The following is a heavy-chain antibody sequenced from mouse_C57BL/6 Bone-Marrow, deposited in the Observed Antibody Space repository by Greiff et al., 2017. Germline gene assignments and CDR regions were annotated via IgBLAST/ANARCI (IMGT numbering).Heavy chain of an antibody. CDR2: IHPNSGST. Sequence: QVQLQQSGAELVKPGASVKLSCKASGYTFTSYWMHWVKQRPGQGLEWIGMIHPNSGSTNYNEKFKSKATLTVDKSSSTAYMQLSSLTSEDSAVYYCARRFVIPSFDYWGQGTTLTVSS. CDR1: GYTFTSYW. CDR3: ARRFVIPSFDY. J-gene: IGHJ2*01. V-gene: IGHV1-64*01.